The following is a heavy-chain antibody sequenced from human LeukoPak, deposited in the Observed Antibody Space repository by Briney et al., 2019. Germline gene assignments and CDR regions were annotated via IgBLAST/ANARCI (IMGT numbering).Heavy chain of an antibody. V-gene: IGHV3-23*01. CDR2: ISGSGGST. J-gene: IGHJ4*02. CDR3: AKEWGYYGSGSCDY. Sequence: GGSLRLSCAASGFTFSSYAMSWVRQAPGKGLEWVSAISGSGGSTNYADSVKGRFTISRDNSKNTLYLQMNSLRAEDTAVYYCAKEWGYYGSGSCDYWGQGTLVTVSS. CDR1: GFTFSSYA. D-gene: IGHD3-10*01.